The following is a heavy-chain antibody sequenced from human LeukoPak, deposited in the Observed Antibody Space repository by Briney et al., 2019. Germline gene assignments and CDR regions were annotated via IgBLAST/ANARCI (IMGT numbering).Heavy chain of an antibody. Sequence: ASVKVSCKASGYTFTSYDINWVRQATGQGLEWMGWMNPNSGNTGYAQKFQGRVTITRNTSISTAYMELSSLRSEDTAVYYCARVFRDSSGYYSTHFDYWGQGTLVTVSS. CDR2: MNPNSGNT. V-gene: IGHV1-8*03. CDR1: GYTFTSYD. J-gene: IGHJ4*02. CDR3: ARVFRDSSGYYSTHFDY. D-gene: IGHD3-22*01.